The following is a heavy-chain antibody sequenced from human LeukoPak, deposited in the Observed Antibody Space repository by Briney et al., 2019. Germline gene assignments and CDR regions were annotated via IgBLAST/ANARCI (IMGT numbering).Heavy chain of an antibody. CDR1: GFTFSSYA. V-gene: IGHV3-30-3*01. CDR3: ARDHDSSGYYYVA. J-gene: IGHJ5*02. D-gene: IGHD3-22*01. Sequence: GGSLRLSCAASGFTFSSYAMHWVRQAPGKGLEWVAVISYDGSNKYYADSVKGRFTISRDNSKNTLYLQMNSLRAEDTAVYYCARDHDSSGYYYVAWGQGTLVTVSS. CDR2: ISYDGSNK.